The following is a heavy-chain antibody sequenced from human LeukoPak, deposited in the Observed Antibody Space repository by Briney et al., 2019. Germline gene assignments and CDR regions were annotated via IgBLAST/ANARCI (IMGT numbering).Heavy chain of an antibody. CDR1: GYTFTGYY. J-gene: IGHJ4*02. V-gene: IGHV1-2*02. CDR2: ITPNSGGT. CDR3: ARDSLDVFRAAGGDY. Sequence: ASVKVSCKASGYTFTGYYMHWVRQAPGQGLEWMGWITPNSGGTNYTQKFQGRVTMTRETSISTAYMELSRLRSDDTAVYYSARDSLDVFRAAGGDYCGQGSLVTVPS. D-gene: IGHD2-21*01.